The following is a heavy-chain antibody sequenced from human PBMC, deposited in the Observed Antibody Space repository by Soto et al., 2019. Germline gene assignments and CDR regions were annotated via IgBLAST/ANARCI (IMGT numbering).Heavy chain of an antibody. CDR2: ISYDGSNK. Sequence: LRLSCAASGFTFSSYGMHWVRQAPGKGLEWVAVISYDGSNKYYADSVKGRFTISRDNSKNTLYLQMNSLRAEDMAVYYCAKAKYSSGWDRFDYWGQGTLVTVSS. CDR3: AKAKYSSGWDRFDY. V-gene: IGHV3-30*18. J-gene: IGHJ4*02. CDR1: GFTFSSYG. D-gene: IGHD6-19*01.